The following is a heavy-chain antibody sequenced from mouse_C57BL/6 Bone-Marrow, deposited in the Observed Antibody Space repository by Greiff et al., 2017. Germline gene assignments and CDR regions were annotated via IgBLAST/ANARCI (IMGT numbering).Heavy chain of an antibody. V-gene: IGHV5-15*01. CDR3: ARGDWFAY. Sequence: DVQLVQSGAGLVQPGGSLKLSCAASGFTFSDYGMPWVRQAPRKGLEWVGLISNLAYSIYYADTVAGRSTISGENATNTLYLEMSGVRSEDTAMYYCARGDWFAYWGQGTLVTVSA. J-gene: IGHJ3*01. CDR1: GFTFSDYG. CDR2: ISNLAYSI.